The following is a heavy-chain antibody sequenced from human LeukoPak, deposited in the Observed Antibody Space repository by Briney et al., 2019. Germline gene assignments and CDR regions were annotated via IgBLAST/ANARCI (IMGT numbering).Heavy chain of an antibody. J-gene: IGHJ4*02. D-gene: IGHD1-26*01. CDR3: AKDRSIGTYYTFDH. V-gene: IGHV3-23*01. CDR1: GFTFSDYA. Sequence: AGGSLRLSCAASGFTFSDYAMTWVRQAPGKGLEWVATLSGSGVMTYYADSVKGRFTVSGDNSKNTLYLQMSSLTAADTAVYYCAKDRSIGTYYTFDHWGQGTLVTVSS. CDR2: LSGSGVMT.